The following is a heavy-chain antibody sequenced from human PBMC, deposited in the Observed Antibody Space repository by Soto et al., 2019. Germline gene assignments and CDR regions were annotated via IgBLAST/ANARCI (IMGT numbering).Heavy chain of an antibody. CDR3: ARDTGDYGDYYFDY. V-gene: IGHV4-4*02. CDR2: IYHSGST. D-gene: IGHD4-17*01. J-gene: IGHJ4*02. CDR1: GGSISSSNW. Sequence: QVQLQESGPGLVKPSGTLSLTCAVSGGSISSSNWWSWVRQPPGKELEWIGEIYHSGSTNYNPSLKIRVTISVDKSKNQFSLKLSSVTAADTVVYYCARDTGDYGDYYFDYWGQGTLVTVSS.